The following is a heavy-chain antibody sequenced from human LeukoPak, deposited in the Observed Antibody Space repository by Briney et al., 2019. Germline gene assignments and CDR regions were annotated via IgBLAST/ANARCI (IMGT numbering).Heavy chain of an antibody. V-gene: IGHV3-7*01. D-gene: IGHD5-12*01. CDR1: GFTFSSYW. CDR3: AREDYSGYADY. J-gene: IGHJ4*02. CDR2: IKQDGSEK. Sequence: GGSLRLSCAASGFTFSSYWMSWVRQAPGRGLERVANIKQDGSEKYYVDSVKGRFTISRDNAKNSLYLQMNSLRAEDTAVYYCAREDYSGYADYWGQGTLVTVSS.